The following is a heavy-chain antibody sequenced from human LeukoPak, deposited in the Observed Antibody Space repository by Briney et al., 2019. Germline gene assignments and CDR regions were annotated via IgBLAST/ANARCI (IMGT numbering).Heavy chain of an antibody. CDR2: ISGSGGST. CDR1: KFNFNSYG. Sequence: PGGSLRLSCTTSKFNFNSYGMTWLRQAPGRGLEWVSSISGSGGSTQYAASVQSRFTISRDNSKNTLYLQMNSLRAEDTAVYYCAKGRWDPGYYFEYWGQGTLVTVSS. CDR3: AKGRWDPGYYFEY. J-gene: IGHJ4*02. V-gene: IGHV3-23*01. D-gene: IGHD1-26*01.